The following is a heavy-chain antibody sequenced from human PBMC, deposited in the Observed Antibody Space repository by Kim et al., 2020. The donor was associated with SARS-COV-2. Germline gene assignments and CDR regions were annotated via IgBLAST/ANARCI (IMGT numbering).Heavy chain of an antibody. V-gene: IGHV4-59*01. CDR3: ARAADADTFDI. J-gene: IGHJ3*02. Sequence: NYNPSRENRVTIAVDTSKNQFTLKRSSVTPADTAVYYCARAADADTFDILGQGKMVTVSS.